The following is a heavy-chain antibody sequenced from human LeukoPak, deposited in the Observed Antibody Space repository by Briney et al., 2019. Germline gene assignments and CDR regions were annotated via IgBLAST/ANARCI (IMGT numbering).Heavy chain of an antibody. CDR3: AKCILTGYYKGYMDV. CDR2: INSDGTGT. J-gene: IGHJ6*03. Sequence: GGSLRLSCAASGFTFSSYWIHWVRQAPGKGLVWVSRINSDGTGTTYADSVKGRFTISRDNAKNTLYLQMNSLRAEDTAVYYCAKCILTGYYKGYMDVWGKGTTVTISS. V-gene: IGHV3-74*01. CDR1: GFTFSSYW. D-gene: IGHD3-9*01.